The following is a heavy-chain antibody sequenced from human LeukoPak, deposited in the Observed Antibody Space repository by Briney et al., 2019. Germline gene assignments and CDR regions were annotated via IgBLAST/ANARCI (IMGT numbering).Heavy chain of an antibody. D-gene: IGHD5-18*01. CDR1: GGSFSGYY. J-gene: IGHJ4*02. Sequence: SETLSLTCAVYGGSFSGYYWSWIRQPPGKGLEWIGEINHSGSTYYNPSLKSRVTISVDTSKNQFSLKLSSVTAADTAVYYCARDVGYGYSYGPFDYWGQGTLVTVSS. CDR3: ARDVGYGYSYGPFDY. V-gene: IGHV4-34*01. CDR2: INHSGST.